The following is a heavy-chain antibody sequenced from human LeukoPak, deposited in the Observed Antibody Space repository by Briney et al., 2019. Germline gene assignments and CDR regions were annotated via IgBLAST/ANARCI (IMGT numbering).Heavy chain of an antibody. V-gene: IGHV3-15*01. CDR2: IKSKTDGGTI. J-gene: IGHJ4*02. CDR3: TKDLGYVGN. D-gene: IGHD1-1*01. Sequence: PGGSLRLSCASSGFTFSNAWMTWVRQAPEKGLEWVGRIKSKTDGGTIDYAAPVKGRFIISRDDSKNTLYLQMNSLKTEDTAVYYCTKDLGYVGNWGQGTLVTVSS. CDR1: GFTFSNAW.